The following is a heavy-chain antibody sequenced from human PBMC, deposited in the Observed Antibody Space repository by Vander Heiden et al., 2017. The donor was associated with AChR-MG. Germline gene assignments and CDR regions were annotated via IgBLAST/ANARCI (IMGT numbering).Heavy chain of an antibody. CDR2: SDPEDGET. CDR1: GYTLTELS. D-gene: IGHD6-19*01. V-gene: IGHV1-24*01. Sequence: QVQLVQSAAAVTKPGASVTVSCKVPGYTLTELSRHWVRQAPGKGLEWMGGSDPEDGETIYAQKCQGRVTMTKDTSTDTAYMELGSLRSEDTAEYYCARRNSSGWSGGSYDDWGQGTLVTVSS. CDR3: ARRNSSGWSGGSYDD. J-gene: IGHJ4*02.